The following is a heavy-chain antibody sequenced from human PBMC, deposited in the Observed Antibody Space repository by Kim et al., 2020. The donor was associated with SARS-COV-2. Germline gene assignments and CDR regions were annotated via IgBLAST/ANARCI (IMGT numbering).Heavy chain of an antibody. CDR3: ARDAFRTIWGVIGY. CDR1: RFTFSNYD. V-gene: IGHV3-30*03. Sequence: GGSLRLCCAASRFTFSNYDMHWVRLAPGKGLEWVAFIECGGNDKYYADSVKGRFTISRDNAKNTLYSQMNSLRGEDTAVYYCARDAFRTIWGVIGYWGQGTLVTVSS. CDR2: IECGGNDK. J-gene: IGHJ4*02. D-gene: IGHD3-10*01.